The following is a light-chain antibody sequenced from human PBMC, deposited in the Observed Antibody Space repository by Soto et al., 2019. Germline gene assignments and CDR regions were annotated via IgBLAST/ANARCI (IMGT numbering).Light chain of an antibody. CDR3: SSFRSSSTPVA. J-gene: IGLJ2*01. CDR1: SSDVGGYNY. V-gene: IGLV2-14*03. Sequence: QSALTQPASVSGSPGQSITISCTGTSSDVGGYNYVSWYQQHPDKAPKLIIYDVSNRPSGVSKRFSGSKSGNMASLTISGLQAEDEADYYCSSFRSSSTPVAFGGGTKLTVL. CDR2: DVS.